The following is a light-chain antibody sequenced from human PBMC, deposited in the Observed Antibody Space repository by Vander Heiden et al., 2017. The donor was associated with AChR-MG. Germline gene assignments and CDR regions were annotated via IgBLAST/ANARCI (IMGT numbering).Light chain of an antibody. CDR2: WAS. CDR1: QSVFYSSNNKNY. J-gene: IGKJ2*01. Sequence: DIVLTQSPDSLAVSLGERATINCKSSQSVFYSSNNKNYLVWYQQKPGQPPKLLINWASTRESGVPDRFSGSGSGTDFTLTISSLQAEDVAVYYCQQDDSTPFTFGQGTKLEIK. CDR3: QQDDSTPFT. V-gene: IGKV4-1*01.